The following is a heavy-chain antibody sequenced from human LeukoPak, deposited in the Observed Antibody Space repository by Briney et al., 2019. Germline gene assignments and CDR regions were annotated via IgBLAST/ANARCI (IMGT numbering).Heavy chain of an antibody. CDR3: AKEGGYDGYYFDY. CDR1: GFTIRSYA. D-gene: IGHD5-12*01. J-gene: IGHJ4*02. Sequence: GGSLRLSCAVSGFTIRSYAMNWVRQAPGKGLEWVSTISASTDSTYYTDSVKGRFTISRDNFRNMLHLEMNSLRAEDTAVYYCAKEGGYDGYYFDYWGQGTLVTVSS. V-gene: IGHV3-23*01. CDR2: ISASTDST.